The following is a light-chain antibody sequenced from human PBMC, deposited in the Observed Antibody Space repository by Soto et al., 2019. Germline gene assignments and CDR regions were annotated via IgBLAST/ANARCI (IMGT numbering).Light chain of an antibody. CDR2: TTS. CDR1: QSISTY. Sequence: DIQMTQSPSSLSAYVGDRVTITCRASQSISTYLNWYLQKPGKAPNLLIYTTSILESGVPSRFSGSGSETDFTLTISSLQPEDFATYFCQQSYSRPRTFGQGTKVDIK. J-gene: IGKJ1*01. V-gene: IGKV1-39*01. CDR3: QQSYSRPRT.